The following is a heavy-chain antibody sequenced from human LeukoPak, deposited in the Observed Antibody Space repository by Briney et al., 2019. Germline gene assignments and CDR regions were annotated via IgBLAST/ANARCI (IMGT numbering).Heavy chain of an antibody. CDR3: AKMPWGSGYYFLDY. V-gene: IGHV3-23*01. CDR1: GFTFSSYA. D-gene: IGHD5-12*01. Sequence: GGSLRLSCAASGFTFSSYAMNWVRQAPGKGLECVSYISSTGGSTYYADSVKGRFTISRDNSKNTLFLQVNSLSADDTAVYYCAKMPWGSGYYFLDYWGQGTLATVSS. J-gene: IGHJ4*02. CDR2: ISSTGGST.